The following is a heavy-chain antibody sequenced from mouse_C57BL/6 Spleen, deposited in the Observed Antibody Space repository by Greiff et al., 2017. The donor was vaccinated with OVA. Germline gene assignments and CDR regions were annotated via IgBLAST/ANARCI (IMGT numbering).Heavy chain of an antibody. J-gene: IGHJ3*01. V-gene: IGHV1-15*01. CDR1: GYTFTDYE. D-gene: IGHD2-3*01. Sequence: VQLQQSGAELVRPGASVTLSCKASGYTFTDYEMHWVKQTPVHGLEWIGAIDPETGGTAYNQKFKGKAILTADKSSSTAYMELRSLTSEDSAVDDCTRDDGCPGWFADGGQGTLVTVSA. CDR2: IDPETGGT. CDR3: TRDDGCPGWFAD.